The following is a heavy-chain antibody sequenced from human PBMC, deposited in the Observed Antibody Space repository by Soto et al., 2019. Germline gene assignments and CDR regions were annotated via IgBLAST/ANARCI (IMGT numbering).Heavy chain of an antibody. Sequence: QVRLVQSGAEVKKPGASVKISCETSGYTFTKFHLHWVRQSPGQGLEWVVRINPAGGAANYAQPFQGRVSVNTDTSTSTVYMQLSNLRSEDTAVYYCATEGDPRLYAATVFDYWGQGTLLSVSS. CDR3: ATEGDPRLYAATVFDY. D-gene: IGHD2-21*01. J-gene: IGHJ4*02. CDR1: GYTFTKFH. CDR2: INPAGGAA. V-gene: IGHV1-46*01.